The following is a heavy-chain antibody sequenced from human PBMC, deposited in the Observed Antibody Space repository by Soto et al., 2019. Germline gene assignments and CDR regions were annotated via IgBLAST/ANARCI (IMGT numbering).Heavy chain of an antibody. CDR2: IWYDGSNK. J-gene: IGHJ4*02. V-gene: IGHV3-33*08. CDR1: GFTFSSYG. CDR3: ARDQRGYSYGPGY. Sequence: GSLRLSCAASGFTFSSYGMHWVRQAPGKGLEWVAVIWYDGSNKYYADSVKGRFTISRDNSKNTLYLQMNSLRAEDTAVYYCARDQRGYSYGPGYWGQGTLVTVSS. D-gene: IGHD5-18*01.